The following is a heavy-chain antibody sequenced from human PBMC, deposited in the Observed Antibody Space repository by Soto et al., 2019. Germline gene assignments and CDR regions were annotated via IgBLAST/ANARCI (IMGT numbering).Heavy chain of an antibody. D-gene: IGHD2-2*01. J-gene: IGHJ4*02. V-gene: IGHV3-21*01. CDR3: AREASIIIPAVSDF. Sequence: GGSLRLSCTVSGFAFNNYGINWVRQAPGKGLEWVSSISKSDYTYYSDSVKGRFTISRDNAKNSVSLQMNTLRVEDTAVYYCAREASIIIPAVSDFSGQGTLVTVSS. CDR2: ISKSDYT. CDR1: GFAFNNYG.